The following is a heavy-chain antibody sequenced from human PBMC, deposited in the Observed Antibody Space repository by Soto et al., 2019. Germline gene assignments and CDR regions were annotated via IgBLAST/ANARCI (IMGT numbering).Heavy chain of an antibody. CDR3: ARDAISMVRGTNNWFDP. D-gene: IGHD3-10*01. CDR2: ISGNGIAT. V-gene: IGHV3-23*01. Sequence: EVQLLESGGGLVQPGGSLRLSCEASGFIFSDHAMSWVRQAPGKGLEWVSAISGNGIATYYADSVMGRFTISRDNSKNTLYLQMNRLRADDTAVYYCARDAISMVRGTNNWFDPWGQGTLVTVSS. CDR1: GFIFSDHA. J-gene: IGHJ5*02.